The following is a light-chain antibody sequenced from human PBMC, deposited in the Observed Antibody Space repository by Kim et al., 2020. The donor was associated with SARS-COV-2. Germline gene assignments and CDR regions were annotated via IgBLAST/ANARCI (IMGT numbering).Light chain of an antibody. J-gene: IGLJ3*02. V-gene: IGLV1-44*01. CDR1: SSNIGSNT. Sequence: QSVLTQPPSASGTTGQRVTISCFGSSSNIGSNTVNWYQQLPGTAPKLLIYSNNQRPSGVPDRFSGSKSGTSASLAISGLQSEDEADYYCAAWDDSLNGPVFGGGTQLTVL. CDR2: SNN. CDR3: AAWDDSLNGPV.